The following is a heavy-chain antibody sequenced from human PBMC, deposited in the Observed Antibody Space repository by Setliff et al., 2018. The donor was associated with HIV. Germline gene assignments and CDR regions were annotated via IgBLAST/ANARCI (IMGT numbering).Heavy chain of an antibody. J-gene: IGHJ4*02. CDR2: IRSKTYGGTT. CDR3: TSAFADYAYWYFDY. Sequence: PGESLRLSCTVSGFTFGDYTMSWVRQAPGKGLEWVGFIRSKTYGGTTEYAASVKGRFTISRDDSKSIAYLQMNSLKTEDTAVYYCTSAFADYAYWYFDYWGQGTLVTVSS. V-gene: IGHV3-49*04. D-gene: IGHD2-8*02. CDR1: GFTFGDYT.